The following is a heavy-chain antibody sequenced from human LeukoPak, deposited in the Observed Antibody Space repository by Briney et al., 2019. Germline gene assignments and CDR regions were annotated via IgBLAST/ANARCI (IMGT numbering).Heavy chain of an antibody. Sequence: GGSLRLSCAASGFTVSTNYMSWVRQAPGKGLEWVSVIFGGGGTSCADSVEGRFTVSRDNSKNTLYLQMNSLRAEDTAVYYCASLRGMDVWGQGTTVTVSS. V-gene: IGHV3-66*01. J-gene: IGHJ6*02. CDR2: IFGGGGT. CDR3: ASLRGMDV. CDR1: GFTVSTNY.